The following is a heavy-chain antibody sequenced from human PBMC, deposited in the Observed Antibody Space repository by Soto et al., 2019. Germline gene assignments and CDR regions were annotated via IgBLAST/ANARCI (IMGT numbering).Heavy chain of an antibody. CDR3: AKEGLLGYCSSTSCDDI. CDR1: GFTFSSYA. Sequence: GGSLRLSCAASGFTFSSYAMSWVRQAPGKGLEWVSAISGSGGSAYHADSVKGRFTISRDNSKNTLYLQMNSLRAEDTAVYYCAKEGLLGYCSSTSCDDIWGQGTMVTVSS. J-gene: IGHJ3*02. D-gene: IGHD2-2*01. CDR2: ISGSGGSA. V-gene: IGHV3-23*01.